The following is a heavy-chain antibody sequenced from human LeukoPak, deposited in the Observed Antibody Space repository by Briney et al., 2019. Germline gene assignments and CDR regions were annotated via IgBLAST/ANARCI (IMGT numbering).Heavy chain of an antibody. V-gene: IGHV3-23*01. CDR2: ISGSGGST. CDR1: GFTFSDYA. CDR3: AKDPQRMTPNWFDP. Sequence: PGGSLRLSCVASGFTFSDYAMTWVRQAPGKGLEWVSAISGSGGSTYYADSVKGRFTISRDNSKNTLYLQMNSLRAEDTAVYYCAKDPQRMTPNWFDPWGQGTLVTVSS. J-gene: IGHJ5*02.